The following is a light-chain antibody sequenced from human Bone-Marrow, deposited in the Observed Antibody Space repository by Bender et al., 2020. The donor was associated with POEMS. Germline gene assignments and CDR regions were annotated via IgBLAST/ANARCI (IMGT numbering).Light chain of an antibody. V-gene: IGLV3-10*01. Sequence: SYALTQPPSVSVSPGQTARITCSGYALPTKYVYWYQQKSGQAPVLVIYEGSERPSGIPERFSGSSSGTMATLTISGAQVEDEADYYCYSTDSSDTHNVFGGGTKLTVL. CDR3: YSTDSSDTHNV. CDR2: EGS. J-gene: IGLJ2*01. CDR1: ALPTKY.